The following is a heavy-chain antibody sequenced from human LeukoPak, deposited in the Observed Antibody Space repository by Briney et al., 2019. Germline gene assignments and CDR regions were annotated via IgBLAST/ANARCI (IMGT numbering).Heavy chain of an antibody. J-gene: IGHJ6*02. Sequence: GGSLRPSCAASGFTFSSYGMHWVRQAPGKGLEWVAVIWYDGSNKYYADSVKGRFTISIDISKNTLYLQMNSLRAEDTAVYYCAREPRYSYGLNGMDVWGQGTTVTVSS. D-gene: IGHD5-18*01. V-gene: IGHV3-33*01. CDR2: IWYDGSNK. CDR1: GFTFSSYG. CDR3: AREPRYSYGLNGMDV.